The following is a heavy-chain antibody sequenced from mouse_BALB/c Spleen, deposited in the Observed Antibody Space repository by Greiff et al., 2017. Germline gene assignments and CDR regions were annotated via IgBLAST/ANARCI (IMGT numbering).Heavy chain of an antibody. Sequence: VQLKESGPGLVKPSQSLSLTCSVTGYSITSGYYWNWIRQFPGNKLEWMGYISYDGSNNYNPSLKNRISITRDTSKNQFFLKLNSVTTEDTATYYCVVWDKYYFDYWGQGTTLTVSS. CDR1: GYSITSGYY. J-gene: IGHJ2*01. V-gene: IGHV3-6*02. CDR2: ISYDGSN. CDR3: VVWDKYYFDY. D-gene: IGHD4-1*01.